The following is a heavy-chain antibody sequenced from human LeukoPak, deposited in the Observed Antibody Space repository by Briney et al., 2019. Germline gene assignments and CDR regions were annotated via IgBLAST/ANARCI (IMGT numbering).Heavy chain of an antibody. CDR3: AKESVFGVVEDY. D-gene: IGHD3-3*01. CDR1: GGPISSYY. J-gene: IGHJ4*02. CDR2: IYTSGST. V-gene: IGHV4-4*07. Sequence: PSETLSLTCTVSGGPISSYYWSWIRQPAGKGLEWIGRIYTSGSTNYNPSLKSRVTMSVDTSKNQFSLKLSSVTAADTAVYYCAKESVFGVVEDYWGQGTLVTVSS.